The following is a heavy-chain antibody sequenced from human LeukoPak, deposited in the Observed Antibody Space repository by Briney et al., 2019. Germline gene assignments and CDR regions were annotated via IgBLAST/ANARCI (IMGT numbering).Heavy chain of an antibody. J-gene: IGHJ5*02. V-gene: IGHV4-59*08. D-gene: IGHD6-13*01. CDR2: IYYSGST. Sequence: SETLSLTCTVSGGSISIYYWSWIRQPPGKGLEWIGYIYYSGSTNYNPSLKSRVTISVDTSKNQFSLKLSSVTAADTAVYYCARCIAAAGTPNWFDPWVQGTLVTVSS. CDR3: ARCIAAAGTPNWFDP. CDR1: GGSISIYY.